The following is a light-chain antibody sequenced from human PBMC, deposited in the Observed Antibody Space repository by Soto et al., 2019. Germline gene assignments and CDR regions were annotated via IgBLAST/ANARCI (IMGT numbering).Light chain of an antibody. J-gene: IGKJ1*01. V-gene: IGKV3-11*01. CDR1: QSVSNS. CDR3: QQSYSFIRT. Sequence: EIVLTQSPATLSLSPGERATLSCWASQSVSNSLAWYQQRPGQSPRLLIYDVSTRATGIPARFGGSGSGTDFTLTIGNLQPEDFGTYYCQQSYSFIRTFGPGTKVEL. CDR2: DVS.